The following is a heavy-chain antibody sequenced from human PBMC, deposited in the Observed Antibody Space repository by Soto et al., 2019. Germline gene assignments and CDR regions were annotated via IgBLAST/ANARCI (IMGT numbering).Heavy chain of an antibody. CDR2: ISSSSSTI. V-gene: IGHV3-48*01. Sequence: ESGGGLVQPGGSLRLSCAASGFTFSSYSMNWVRQAPGKGLEWVSYISSSSSTIYYADSVKGRFTISRDNAKNSLYLQMNRLRAEDTAVYYCARDKGRSPLDYWGQGTLVTVSS. CDR1: GFTFSSYS. D-gene: IGHD2-15*01. J-gene: IGHJ4*02. CDR3: ARDKGRSPLDY.